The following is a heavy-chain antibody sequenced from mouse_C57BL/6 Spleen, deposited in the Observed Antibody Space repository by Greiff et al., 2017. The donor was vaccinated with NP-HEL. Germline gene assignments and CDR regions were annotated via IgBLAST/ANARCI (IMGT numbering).Heavy chain of an antibody. Sequence: QVQLQQPGAELVMPGASVKLSCKASGYTFTSYWMPWVKQRPGQGLEWIGEIDPSDSYTNYNQKFKGKSTLTVDKSSSTAYMQLRSLTSEDAAVYYCGRGDGSWYYAMDYWGQGTSVTVSS. V-gene: IGHV1-69*01. CDR2: IDPSDSYT. CDR3: GRGDGSWYYAMDY. J-gene: IGHJ4*01. D-gene: IGHD1-1*01. CDR1: GYTFTSYW.